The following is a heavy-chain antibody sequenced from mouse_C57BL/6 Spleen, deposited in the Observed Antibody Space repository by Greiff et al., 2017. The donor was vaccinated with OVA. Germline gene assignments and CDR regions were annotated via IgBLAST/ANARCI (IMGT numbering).Heavy chain of an antibody. V-gene: IGHV1-42*01. CDR2: INPSTGGT. CDR3: ARFYYGSSYFDY. J-gene: IGHJ2*01. CDR1: GYSFTGYY. D-gene: IGHD1-1*01. Sequence: EVMLVESGPELVKPGASVKISCKASGYSFTGYYMNWVKQSPEKSLEWIGEINPSTGGTTYNQKFKAKATLTVDKSSSTAYMQLKSLTSEDSAVYYCARFYYGSSYFDYWGQGTTLTVSS.